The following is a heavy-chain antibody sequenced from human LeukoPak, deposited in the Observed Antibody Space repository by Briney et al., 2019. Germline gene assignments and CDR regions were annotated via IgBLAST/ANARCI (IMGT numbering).Heavy chain of an antibody. CDR2: IYTSGST. D-gene: IGHD3-22*01. Sequence: PSETLSLTCAVYGGSFSGYYWSWIRQPAGKGLEWIGRIYTSGSTNYNPSLKSRVTMSVDTSKNQFSLKLSSVTAADTAVYYCARATLSYDSSGSDYYYYYYMDVWGKGTTVTISS. V-gene: IGHV4-59*10. J-gene: IGHJ6*03. CDR3: ARATLSYDSSGSDYYYYYYMDV. CDR1: GGSFSGYY.